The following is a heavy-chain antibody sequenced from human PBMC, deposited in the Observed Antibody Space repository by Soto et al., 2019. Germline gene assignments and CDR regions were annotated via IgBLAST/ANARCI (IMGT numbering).Heavy chain of an antibody. CDR2: IIPILGIA. CDR1: GGTFSSYT. V-gene: IGHV1-69*04. D-gene: IGHD1-26*01. J-gene: IGHJ4*02. CDR3: ARDKGSGMSDY. Sequence: ASVKVSCKASGGTFSSYTISWVRQAPGQGLEWMGRIIPILGIANYAQKFQGRVTITADKSTSTAYMELSSLRSEDTAVYYCARDKGSGMSDYWGQGTLVTVSS.